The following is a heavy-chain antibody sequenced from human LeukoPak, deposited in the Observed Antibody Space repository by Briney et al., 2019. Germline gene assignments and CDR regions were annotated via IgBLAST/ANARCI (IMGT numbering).Heavy chain of an antibody. CDR2: IFHNGNT. CDR3: ARGRWVATIPLRTYYYYGMDV. D-gene: IGHD5-12*01. Sequence: SETLSLTCTVSGGSISSYYWSWIRQPAGKGLEWIGNIFHNGNTYYNPSLKSRVTISVDTSKNQFSLKLSSVTAADTAVYYCARGRWVATIPLRTYYYYGMDVWGQGTTVTVSS. J-gene: IGHJ6*02. V-gene: IGHV4-59*04. CDR1: GGSISSYY.